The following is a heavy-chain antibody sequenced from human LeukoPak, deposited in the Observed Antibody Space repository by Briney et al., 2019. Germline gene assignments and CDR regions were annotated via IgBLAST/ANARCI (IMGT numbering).Heavy chain of an antibody. CDR1: GFIFSSYW. D-gene: IGHD1-26*01. J-gene: IGHJ4*02. V-gene: IGHV3-74*01. CDR3: ARGSIGGATSDY. Sequence: GGSVTLSCAPSGFIFSSYWMHWARQARGRRLVWVAQVNNDGTGTNYADPVKGRFTMSRDNAKNTLYLQMNSLRAEDTAVYYCARGSIGGATSDYWGQGALVTVSS. CDR2: VNNDGTGT.